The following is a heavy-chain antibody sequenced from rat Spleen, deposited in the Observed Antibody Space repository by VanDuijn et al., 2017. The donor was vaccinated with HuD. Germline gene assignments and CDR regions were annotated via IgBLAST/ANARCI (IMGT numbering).Heavy chain of an antibody. D-gene: IGHD4-3*01. V-gene: IGHV5-34*01. Sequence: EVQLVESGGGLVQPGRSLKLSCVASGFTFSDYGMNWIRQAPGKGLEWVAYISSRSDTIFYADTVKGRFTISRDIAKNTLYLQMNSLRSEDTATYYCTREGNSGYDYWGQGVMVTVSS. CDR2: ISSRSDTI. CDR1: GFTFSDYG. J-gene: IGHJ2*01. CDR3: TREGNSGYDY.